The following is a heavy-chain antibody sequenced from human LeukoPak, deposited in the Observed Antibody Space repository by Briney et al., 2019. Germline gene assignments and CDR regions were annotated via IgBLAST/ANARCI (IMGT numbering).Heavy chain of an antibody. V-gene: IGHV4-39*01. CDR3: ARQESYGDFDY. CDR1: GGSISSSSYY. D-gene: IGHD4-17*01. Sequence: SETLSLTCTVSGGSISSSSYYWGWIRQPPGKGLEWIGSIYHSGSTYYNPSLKSRVTKAVDTSKNQFSLKLSSVTAADTAMYYCARQESYGDFDYWGQGTLVTVSS. CDR2: IYHSGST. J-gene: IGHJ4*02.